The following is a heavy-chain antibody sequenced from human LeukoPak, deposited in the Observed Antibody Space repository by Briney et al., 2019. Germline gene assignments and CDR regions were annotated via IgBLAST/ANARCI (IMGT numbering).Heavy chain of an antibody. D-gene: IGHD5-18*01. V-gene: IGHV4-4*02. CDR2: IYHSGST. CDR1: GGSISSSNW. CDR3: ARQSGYSNGFDY. Sequence: SETLSLTCAVSGGSISSSNWWTWVRQPPGKGLGWIGEIYHSGSTNYNPSLKSRVTISVDKSKNQFSLKLSSVTAADTAVYYCARQSGYSNGFDYWGQGTLVTVSS. J-gene: IGHJ4*02.